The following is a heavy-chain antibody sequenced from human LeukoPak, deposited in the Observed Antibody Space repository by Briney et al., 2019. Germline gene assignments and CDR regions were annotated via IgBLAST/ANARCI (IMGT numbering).Heavy chain of an antibody. D-gene: IGHD2-2*02. V-gene: IGHV4-59*01. Sequence: PSETLSLTCTVSGGSMSSYFWTWIRQPPGKGLEWIGCIYDSGSTNYNPSLKSRVTISVDTSKNQFSLKLSSVTAADTAVYYCARGICSSTNCYNVFDSWGQGSLVTVSS. J-gene: IGHJ4*02. CDR1: GGSMSSYF. CDR3: ARGICSSTNCYNVFDS. CDR2: IYDSGST.